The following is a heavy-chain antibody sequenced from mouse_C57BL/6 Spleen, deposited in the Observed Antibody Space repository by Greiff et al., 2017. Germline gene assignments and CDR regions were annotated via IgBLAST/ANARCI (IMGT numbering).Heavy chain of an antibody. V-gene: IGHV1-64*01. J-gene: IGHJ1*03. Sequence: QVQLQQPGAELVKPGASVTLSCKASGYTFTSYWMHWVKQRPGQGLEWIGMIHPNSGSTNYNEKFQSKATLTVDKSSSTAYMQLSSLTSEDSAVYYCAQYYGSSYWYFDVWGTGTTVTVSS. D-gene: IGHD1-1*01. CDR3: AQYYGSSYWYFDV. CDR2: IHPNSGST. CDR1: GYTFTSYW.